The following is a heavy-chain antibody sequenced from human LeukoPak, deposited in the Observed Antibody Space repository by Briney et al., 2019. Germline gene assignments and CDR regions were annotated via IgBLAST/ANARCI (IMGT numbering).Heavy chain of an antibody. J-gene: IGHJ6*02. V-gene: IGHV4-39*07. CDR2: IYYSGST. CDR3: ARADTAMGVYYYYGMDV. CDR1: GGSISSSSYY. D-gene: IGHD5-18*01. Sequence: SETLSLTCTVSGGSISSSSYYWGWIRQPPGKGLEWIGSIYYSGSTYYNPSLKSRVTISVDTSKNQFSLKLSSVTAADTAVYYCARADTAMGVYYYYGMDVWGQGTTVTVSS.